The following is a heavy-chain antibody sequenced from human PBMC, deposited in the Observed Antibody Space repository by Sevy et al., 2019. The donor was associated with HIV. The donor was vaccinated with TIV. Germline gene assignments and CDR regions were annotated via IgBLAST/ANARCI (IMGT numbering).Heavy chain of an antibody. CDR2: ISGSGGNT. Sequence: GGSLRLSCAASGFTFSSYAMTWVRQAPGKGLEWVSSISGSGGNTYYADSVKGRFTISRDSSKNTVSLQMNSLRAEDTAVYYCAKDGLLLSVAYWGQGTLVTVSS. J-gene: IGHJ4*02. CDR1: GFTFSSYA. D-gene: IGHD5-18*01. V-gene: IGHV3-23*01. CDR3: AKDGLLLSVAY.